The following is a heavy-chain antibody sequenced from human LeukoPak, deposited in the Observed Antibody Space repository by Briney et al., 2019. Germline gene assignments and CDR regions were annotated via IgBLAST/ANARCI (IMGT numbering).Heavy chain of an antibody. D-gene: IGHD3-22*01. J-gene: IGHJ4*02. V-gene: IGHV3-23*01. CDR3: AKDRGVGRGSGYYYDY. CDR2: ISGSGGST. CDR1: GFTFSNYA. Sequence: GGSLRLSCAASGFTFSNYAMTWVRQAPGEGLEWVSTISGSGGSTYYADSVKGRFTISRDNSKNTLYLQMNSLRAEDTAVYYCAKDRGVGRGSGYYYDYWGQGTLVTVSS.